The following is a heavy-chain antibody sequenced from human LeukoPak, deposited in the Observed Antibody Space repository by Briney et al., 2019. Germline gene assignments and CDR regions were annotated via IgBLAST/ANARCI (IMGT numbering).Heavy chain of an antibody. Sequence: GSSVKVSCKASGGTFSSYAISWVRQAPGQGLEWMGGIIPIFGTANYAQKFQGRVTMTEDTSTDTAYMELSSLRSEDTAVYYCATSRWFGDAFDIWGQGTMVTVSS. V-gene: IGHV1-69*06. CDR1: GGTFSSYA. J-gene: IGHJ3*02. CDR3: ATSRWFGDAFDI. D-gene: IGHD3-10*01. CDR2: IIPIFGTA.